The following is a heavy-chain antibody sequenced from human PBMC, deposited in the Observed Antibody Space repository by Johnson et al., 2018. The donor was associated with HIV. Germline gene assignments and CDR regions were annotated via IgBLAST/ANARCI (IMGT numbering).Heavy chain of an antibody. Sequence: QVQLVESGGGVVQPGRSLRLSCAASGFTFSSYPMHWVRQAPGKGLEWVSVIYSGGSTYYADSVKGRFTISRDKAKNSLYLQMNSLRAEDTAVYYCARDRWSYYGDAFDIWGQGTMVTVSS. CDR1: GFTFSSYP. CDR3: ARDRWSYYGDAFDI. V-gene: IGHV3-NL1*01. D-gene: IGHD1-26*01. CDR2: IYSGGST. J-gene: IGHJ3*02.